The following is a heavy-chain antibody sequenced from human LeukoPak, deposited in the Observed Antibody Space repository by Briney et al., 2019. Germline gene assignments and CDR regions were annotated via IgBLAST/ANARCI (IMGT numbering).Heavy chain of an antibody. CDR1: GYTFTSYD. CDR2: MNPNSGNP. J-gene: IGHJ4*02. CDR3: ARTGKLDY. D-gene: IGHD1-14*01. Sequence: ATVKVSCKASGYTFTSYDINWVRQAPGQGLEWMGWMNPNSGNPGYAQTFQGRVTMTRNTSISTAYMDLSSLRSEDTAVYYCARTGKLDYWSQGTLVTVPS. V-gene: IGHV1-8*01.